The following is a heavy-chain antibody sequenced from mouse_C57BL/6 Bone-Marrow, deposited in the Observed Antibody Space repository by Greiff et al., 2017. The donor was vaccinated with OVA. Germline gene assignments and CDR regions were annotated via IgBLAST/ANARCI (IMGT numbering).Heavy chain of an antibody. CDR1: GFTFSDYG. CDR2: ISSGSSTI. J-gene: IGHJ2*01. CDR3: ARPIYYDYDGGFDY. D-gene: IGHD2-4*01. V-gene: IGHV5-17*01. Sequence: DVKLVESGGGLVKPGGSLKLSCAASGFTFSDYGMHWVRQAPEKGLEWVAYISSGSSTIYYADTVKGRFTISRDNAKNTLFLQMTSLRSEDTAMYYCARPIYYDYDGGFDYWGQGTTLTVSS.